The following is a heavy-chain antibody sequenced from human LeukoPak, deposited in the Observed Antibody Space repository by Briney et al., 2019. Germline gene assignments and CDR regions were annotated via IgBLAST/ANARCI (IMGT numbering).Heavy chain of an antibody. J-gene: IGHJ6*03. CDR2: IYYSGST. V-gene: IGHV4-59*01. Sequence: SETLSLTCTISGASISSSSWSWLWQPPGKGLEWLGYIYYSGSTNYNPSLKSRVTISVDTSKNQFSLNLSSVTAADSAVYYCARENNSPESTTIFGVYYMDVWGKGTTVTVSS. CDR3: ARENNSPESTTIFGVYYMDV. CDR1: GASISSSS. D-gene: IGHD3-3*01.